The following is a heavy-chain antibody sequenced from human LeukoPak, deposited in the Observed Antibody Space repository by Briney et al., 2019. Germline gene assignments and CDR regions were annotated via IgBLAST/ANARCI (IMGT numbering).Heavy chain of an antibody. CDR2: IYSGGST. Sequence: GGSLRLFCAASGFTVSTNYMNWVRQAPGKGLEWVSVIYSGGSTYYADSVKGRFTISRDNSKNTLYLQMNSLRAEDTAVYNCASLRGMDVWGQGTTVTVSS. CDR1: GFTVSTNY. V-gene: IGHV3-66*01. J-gene: IGHJ6*02. CDR3: ASLRGMDV.